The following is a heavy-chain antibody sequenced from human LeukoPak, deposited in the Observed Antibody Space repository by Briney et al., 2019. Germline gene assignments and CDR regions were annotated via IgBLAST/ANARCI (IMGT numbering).Heavy chain of an antibody. J-gene: IGHJ4*02. D-gene: IGHD6-19*01. Sequence: PGGSLRLSCAASGFTFSSYWMSWVRQAPGKGLEGVANIKQDGSEKYYVDSVKGRFTISRHNAKNSLYLQMNSLRAEDTAVYYCLTTVAGTFHFDYWGQGTLVTVSS. CDR2: IKQDGSEK. CDR1: GFTFSSYW. V-gene: IGHV3-7*01. CDR3: LTTVAGTFHFDY.